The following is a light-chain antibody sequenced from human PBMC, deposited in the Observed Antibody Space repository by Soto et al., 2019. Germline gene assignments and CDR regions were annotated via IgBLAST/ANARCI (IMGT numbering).Light chain of an antibody. V-gene: IGKV3-11*01. CDR2: DAY. J-gene: IGKJ5*01. Sequence: EVVLTQSPVTLSLSPVERANLSGRASQSFRGLLAWYQQKPGQAPRLLIYDAYNRATGIPPRFSGSGSGTDFTLTISSLEPEDSAVYYCQQRHMWPIKFGQGTRLEIK. CDR3: QQRHMWPIK. CDR1: QSFRGL.